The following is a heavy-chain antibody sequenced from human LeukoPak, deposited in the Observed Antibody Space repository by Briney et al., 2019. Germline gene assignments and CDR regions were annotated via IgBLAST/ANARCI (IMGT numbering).Heavy chain of an antibody. D-gene: IGHD6-19*01. CDR2: MNHNSGNT. CDR3: ARRAVGNSYYYYMDV. V-gene: IGHV1-8*03. J-gene: IGHJ6*03. CDR1: GYTFTSYD. Sequence: GASVKVSCKASGYTFTSYDITWVRQVTGQGLEWMGWMNHNSGNTDYAQKFQGRVTITRNTSNSTAYMELSSLRSEDTAVYYCARRAVGNSYYYYMDVWGKGTTVTVSS.